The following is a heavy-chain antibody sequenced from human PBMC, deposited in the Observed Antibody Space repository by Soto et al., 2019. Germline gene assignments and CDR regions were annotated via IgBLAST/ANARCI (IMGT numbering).Heavy chain of an antibody. CDR1: GFTFSSCA. D-gene: IGHD5-12*01. J-gene: IGHJ3*01. CDR3: AKEQVDVVATSKDAFDV. V-gene: IGHV3-23*01. Sequence: EVQLLESGGGLVQPGGSLRLSCAASGFTFSSCAMTWVRQAPGKGLEWVSATSGSGGSTYYADSVKGRFTISRDNSKNTLYLQMNSLRAEDTAVYYWAKEQVDVVATSKDAFDVWGQGTMVAVSS. CDR2: TSGSGGST.